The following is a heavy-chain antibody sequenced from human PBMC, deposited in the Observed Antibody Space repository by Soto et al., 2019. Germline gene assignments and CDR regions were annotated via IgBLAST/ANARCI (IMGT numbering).Heavy chain of an antibody. CDR3: ARDGCSSTSCYTPGYYYGMDV. J-gene: IGHJ6*02. Sequence: QVQLVQSGAEVKKPGASVKVSCKSSGYTFTSYGISWVRQAPGQGLEWMGWISAYNGNKNYAQKLQGRVTMTTDTSTSTAYMELRSLRSDDTAVYYCARDGCSSTSCYTPGYYYGMDVWGQGTTVTVSS. CDR1: GYTFTSYG. D-gene: IGHD2-2*02. V-gene: IGHV1-18*01. CDR2: ISAYNGNK.